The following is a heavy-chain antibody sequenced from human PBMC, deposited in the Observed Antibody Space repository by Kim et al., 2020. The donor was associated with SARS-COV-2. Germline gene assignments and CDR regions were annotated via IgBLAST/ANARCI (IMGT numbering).Heavy chain of an antibody. V-gene: IGHV1-46*01. D-gene: IGHD6-13*01. Sequence: AQNFQGGVTMTSDTSTSTVYMELRSLRSEDTAVYYCARGGSSSWSCHDYWGQGTLVTVSS. CDR3: ARGGSSSWSCHDY. J-gene: IGHJ4*02.